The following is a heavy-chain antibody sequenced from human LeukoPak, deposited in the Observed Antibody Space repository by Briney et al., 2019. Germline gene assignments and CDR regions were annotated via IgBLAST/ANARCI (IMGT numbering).Heavy chain of an antibody. J-gene: IGHJ4*02. CDR1: GYTFTSHG. V-gene: IGHV1-69*13. CDR3: ARAQGSDY. CDR2: IIPIFGTA. Sequence: SVKVSCKASGYTFTSHGLSWARQAPGQGLEWMGGIIPIFGTANYAQKFQGRVTITADESTSTAYMELSSLRSEDTAVYYCARAQGSDYWGQGTLVTVSS.